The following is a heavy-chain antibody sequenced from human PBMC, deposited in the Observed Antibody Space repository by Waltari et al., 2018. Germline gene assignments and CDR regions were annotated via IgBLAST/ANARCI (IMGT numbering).Heavy chain of an antibody. CDR2: ISGSGGST. D-gene: IGHD2-15*01. V-gene: IGHV3-23*01. CDR1: GFTFSSYA. Sequence: EVQLLESGGGLVQPGGSLRLSCSASGFTFSSYAMSWVRQAPGKGLGWVSAISGSGGSTYYADSVKGRFTISRDNSKNTLYLQMNSLRAEDTAVYYCAKVGCSGGSCYGYIDYWGQGTLVTVSS. CDR3: AKVGCSGGSCYGYIDY. J-gene: IGHJ4*02.